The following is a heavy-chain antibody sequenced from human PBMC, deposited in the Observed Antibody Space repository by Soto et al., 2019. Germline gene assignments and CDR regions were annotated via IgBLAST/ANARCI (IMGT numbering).Heavy chain of an antibody. CDR1: GGSISSGGYS. CDR3: ARGGGNTFDY. Sequence: QLQLQESGSGLVKPSQTLSLTCAVSGGSISSGGYSWSWIRQPPGKGLEWIGYIYHSGSTYYNPSLESRVTISVDRSKNLCSLKLGSVTAADTAVFDCARGGGNTFDYWGQGTLVTVSS. D-gene: IGHD3-16*01. V-gene: IGHV4-30-2*01. J-gene: IGHJ4*02. CDR2: IYHSGST.